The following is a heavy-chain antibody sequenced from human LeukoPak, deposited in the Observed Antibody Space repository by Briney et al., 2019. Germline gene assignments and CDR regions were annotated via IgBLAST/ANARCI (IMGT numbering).Heavy chain of an antibody. D-gene: IGHD5-18*01. CDR1: GGTFNSYA. CDR2: IIPIFGTA. Sequence: SVKVSCKASGGTFNSYAINWVRQASGQGLEWMGRIIPIFGTANYAQKFQGRVTITTDTSTAYMELSSLRSEDTAVYYCARTQGDDSIQLWSFDYWGQGTLVTVSS. J-gene: IGHJ4*02. V-gene: IGHV1-69*05. CDR3: ARTQGDDSIQLWSFDY.